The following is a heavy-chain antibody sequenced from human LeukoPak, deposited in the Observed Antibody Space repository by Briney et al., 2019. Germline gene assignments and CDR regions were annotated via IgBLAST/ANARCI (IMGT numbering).Heavy chain of an antibody. V-gene: IGHV3-21*01. CDR3: ARDRLLYYDILTGYYWNWFDP. J-gene: IGHJ5*02. D-gene: IGHD3-9*01. CDR2: ISSSSSCI. Sequence: GGSLRLSCAASGFTFSSYAMNWVRQAPGKGLEWVSSISSSSSCIYYADSVKGRFTISRDNAKNSLYLQMNSLRAEDTAVYYCARDRLLYYDILTGYYWNWFDPWGQGTLVTVSS. CDR1: GFTFSSYA.